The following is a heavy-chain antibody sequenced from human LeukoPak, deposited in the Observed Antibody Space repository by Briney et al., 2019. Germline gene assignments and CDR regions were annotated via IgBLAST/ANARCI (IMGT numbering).Heavy chain of an antibody. V-gene: IGHV3-13*04. D-gene: IGHD1-26*01. CDR2: IGTAGDT. CDR1: GFTFSSYD. J-gene: IGHJ4*02. Sequence: PGGSLTLSCAASGFTFSSYDMHWVRQATGKGLEWVSAIGTAGDTYYPGSVKGRFTISRENAKNSLYLQMNSLRAGDTAVCYCASGRWGALDYWGQGTLVTVSS. CDR3: ASGRWGALDY.